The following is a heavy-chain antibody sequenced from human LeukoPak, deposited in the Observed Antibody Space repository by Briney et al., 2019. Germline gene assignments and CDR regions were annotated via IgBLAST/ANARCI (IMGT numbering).Heavy chain of an antibody. D-gene: IGHD3-22*01. CDR2: INPNSGGT. J-gene: IGHJ4*02. V-gene: IGHV1-2*02. CDR1: GYTFTGYY. Sequence: ASVKVSCKASGYTFTGYYMHWVRQAPGQGLEWMGWINPNSGGTNYAQQFQGRLTMTRDTSISTAYMELSRLRSDDTAVYYCARVKTMIIVVSLFDYWGQGTLVTVSS. CDR3: ARVKTMIIVVSLFDY.